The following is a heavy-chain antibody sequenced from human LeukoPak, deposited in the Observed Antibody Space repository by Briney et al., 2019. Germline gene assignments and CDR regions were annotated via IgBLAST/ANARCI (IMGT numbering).Heavy chain of an antibody. J-gene: IGHJ3*02. V-gene: IGHV3-21*01. CDR3: ARGSHSSSWFNDAFDI. D-gene: IGHD6-13*01. CDR2: ISSSSTYI. Sequence: GGSLRLSCAASGFTFSSYSMNWVRQAPGKGLEWVSSISSSSTYIYYADSVKGRFTISRDNAKNSLYLQMNSLRAEDTAVYYCARGSHSSSWFNDAFDIWGQGTMVTVSS. CDR1: GFTFSSYS.